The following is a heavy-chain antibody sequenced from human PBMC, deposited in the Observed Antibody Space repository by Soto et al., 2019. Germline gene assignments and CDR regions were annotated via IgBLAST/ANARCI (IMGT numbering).Heavy chain of an antibody. CDR1: GFSFSTYD. CDR2: ISTTSFTI. V-gene: IGHV3-48*02. D-gene: IGHD2-15*01. J-gene: IGHJ5*01. CDR3: ARDRCFDGSCYSASDS. Sequence: PGGSLRLSCAASGFSFSTYDVDWVRQAPGKAPEWIAHISTTSFTIYYADSVKGRFTISRDNARNSLYLEMKSLRDEDTAVYYCARDRCFDGSCYSASDSWGQGILVTVSS.